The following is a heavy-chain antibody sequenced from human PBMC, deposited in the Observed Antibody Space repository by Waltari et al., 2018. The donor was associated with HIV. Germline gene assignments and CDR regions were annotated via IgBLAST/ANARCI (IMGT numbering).Heavy chain of an antibody. J-gene: IGHJ4*02. Sequence: EVQLVESGGGLVQPGGSLSTSCAASGFPFSSYWLSWVRQAPGKGLEWVANIKQDGSEKYYVDSVKGRFTISRNNAKNSVYLQMNSLRAEDTAVYYCARPIGRGQDYWGQGTLVTVSS. CDR3: ARPIGRGQDY. CDR2: IKQDGSEK. CDR1: GFPFSSYW. V-gene: IGHV3-7*01.